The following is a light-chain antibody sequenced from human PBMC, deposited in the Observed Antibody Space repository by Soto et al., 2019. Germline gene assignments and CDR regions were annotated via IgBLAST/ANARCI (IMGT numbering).Light chain of an antibody. J-gene: IGLJ2*01. CDR1: SSNIGNNY. Sequence: QSALTQSPSVSAAPGQKVTISCSGSSSNIGNNYVSWYQQLPGTAPKLLIYDNNKRPSGIPDRFSGSKSGTSGTLDITGLQTGDEADYYCAIWDGSLPGEVFGGGTKLTVL. V-gene: IGLV1-51*01. CDR2: DNN. CDR3: AIWDGSLPGEV.